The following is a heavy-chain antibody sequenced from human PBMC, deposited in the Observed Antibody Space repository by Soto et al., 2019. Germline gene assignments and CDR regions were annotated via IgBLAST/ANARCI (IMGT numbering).Heavy chain of an antibody. V-gene: IGHV5-51*01. Sequence: GESLKISCEISGQKSTTNWIVWVRQRSGSGLEWVGIIYLGDSDTGYSASFQGQVTISAEKSLSTAYLQWSALKASDTAVYYCATASGHYFDNWGLGTLVTVSS. J-gene: IGHJ4*02. CDR2: IYLGDSDT. D-gene: IGHD1-26*01. CDR1: GQKSTTNW. CDR3: ATASGHYFDN.